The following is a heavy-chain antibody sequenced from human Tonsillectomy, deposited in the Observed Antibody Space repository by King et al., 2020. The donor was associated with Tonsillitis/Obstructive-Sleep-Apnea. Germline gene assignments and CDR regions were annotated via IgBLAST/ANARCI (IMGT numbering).Heavy chain of an antibody. V-gene: IGHV3-23*04. CDR2: ISDSGGST. J-gene: IGHJ3*02. CDR1: GFTFSSYA. CDR3: AKVETTWETFDI. Sequence: VQLVESGGGLVQPGGSLRLSCAASGFTFSSYAMSWARQAPGRGLEWVSAISDSGGSTYYADSVKSVFTISRDNSKNTLYLQMNSLRAEDTAVYYCAKVETTWETFDIWGQGTMVTVSS. D-gene: IGHD2/OR15-2a*01.